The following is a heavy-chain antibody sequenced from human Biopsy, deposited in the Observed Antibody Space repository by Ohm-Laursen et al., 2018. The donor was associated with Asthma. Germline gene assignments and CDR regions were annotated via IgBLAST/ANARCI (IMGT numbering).Heavy chain of an antibody. D-gene: IGHD1-20*01. CDR2: ISYDGRKK. CDR3: AKGRYKWNDGYYGLDV. Sequence: SLRLSCAASGVSLSSFGMNWVRQAPGKGLEWVAVISYDGRKKEYGDSVKGRFTISRDNSKDTVYLQMNSLRAEDTAVYYCAKGRYKWNDGYYGLDVWGQGTTVTVS. CDR1: GVSLSSFG. V-gene: IGHV3-30*18. J-gene: IGHJ6*02.